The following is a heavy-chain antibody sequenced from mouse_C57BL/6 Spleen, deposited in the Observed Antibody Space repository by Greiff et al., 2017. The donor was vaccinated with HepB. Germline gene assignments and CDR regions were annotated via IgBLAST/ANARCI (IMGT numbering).Heavy chain of an antibody. CDR2: IDPSDRET. V-gene: IGHV1-52*01. D-gene: IGHD6-1*01. CDR3: ARWGPSWVFDY. Sequence: QVQLQQPGAELVRPGSSVKLSCKASGYTFTSYWMHWVKQRPIQGLEWIGNIDPSDRETHYNQKFKDKATLTVDKSSSTAYMQIRSLTSEDSAVYYCARWGPSWVFDYWGQGTTLTVSS. J-gene: IGHJ2*01. CDR1: GYTFTSYW.